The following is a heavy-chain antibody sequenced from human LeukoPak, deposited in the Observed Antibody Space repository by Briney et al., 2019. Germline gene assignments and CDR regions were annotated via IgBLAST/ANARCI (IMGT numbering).Heavy chain of an antibody. CDR3: ARKVDYFDY. CDR2: IYHSGST. V-gene: IGHV4-38-2*02. J-gene: IGHJ4*02. Sequence: SETLSLTCTVSGYSISSGYYWGWIRQPPGKGLEWIGNIYHSGSTYYNPSLKSRVTISLDTSKNQFSLKLSSVTAADTAVYYCARKVDYFDYWGQGTLVTVSS. CDR1: GYSISSGYY.